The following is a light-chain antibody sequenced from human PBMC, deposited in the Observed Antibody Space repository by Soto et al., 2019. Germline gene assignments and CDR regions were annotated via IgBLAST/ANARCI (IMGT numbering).Light chain of an antibody. CDR3: SSYAGSYTWI. Sequence: QSVLTQPRSVSGSPGQSVTVSCTGTSRDVAVYSMSPGSNSTPAKPPQLLIYDVTKRPSGVPDRFSGSKSGNTAALTISGLQAEDEAEYFCSSYAGSYTWIFGSGTKVTVL. CDR1: SRDVAVYS. V-gene: IGLV2-11*01. J-gene: IGLJ1*01. CDR2: DVT.